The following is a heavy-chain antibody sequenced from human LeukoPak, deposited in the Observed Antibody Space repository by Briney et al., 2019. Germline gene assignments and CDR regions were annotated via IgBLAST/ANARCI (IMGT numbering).Heavy chain of an antibody. V-gene: IGHV1-69*05. CDR3: AGTYYYDSSGYQSLFDY. D-gene: IGHD3-22*01. J-gene: IGHJ4*02. CDR2: IIPIFGTA. Sequence: SVKVSCKASGGTFSSYAISWVRQAPGQGLEWMGGIIPIFGTANYAQKFQGRVTITTDESTSTAYMELSRLRSEDTAVYYCAGTYYYDSSGYQSLFDYWGQGTLVTVSS. CDR1: GGTFSSYA.